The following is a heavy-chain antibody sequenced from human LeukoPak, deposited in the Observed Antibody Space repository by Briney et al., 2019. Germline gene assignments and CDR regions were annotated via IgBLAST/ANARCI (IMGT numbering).Heavy chain of an antibody. CDR3: ARAIFGVAWFDP. CDR2: MNPNSGNT. CDR1: GYTFSTYD. D-gene: IGHD3-3*02. V-gene: IGHV1-8*01. J-gene: IGHJ5*02. Sequence: ASVKVSCKASGYTFSTYDLIWVRQATGQGLEWMGWMNPNSGNTGYAQKFQGRGTMTRNTSISTAYMELSSLRSEDTAVYYCARAIFGVAWFDPWGQGTLVTVSS.